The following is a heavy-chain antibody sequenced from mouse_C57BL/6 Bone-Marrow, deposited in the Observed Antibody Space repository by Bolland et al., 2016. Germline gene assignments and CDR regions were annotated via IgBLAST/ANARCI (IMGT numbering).Heavy chain of an antibody. CDR2: IYPGSGST. J-gene: IGHJ3*01. Sequence: IGDIYPGSGSTNYNEKFKSKATLTVDTSSSTAYMQLSSLTSEDSAVYYCARWGGFAYWGQGTLV. CDR3: ARWGGFAY. V-gene: IGHV1-55*01.